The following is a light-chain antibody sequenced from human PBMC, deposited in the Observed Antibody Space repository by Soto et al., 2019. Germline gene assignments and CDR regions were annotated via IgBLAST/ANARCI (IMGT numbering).Light chain of an antibody. CDR1: RSNVGINA. V-gene: IGLV1-44*01. CDR3: AAWDDSLNAVL. J-gene: IGLJ2*01. CDR2: NNN. Sequence: QAVVTQPPSASGTPGQRVTISCSGSRSNVGINAVNWYQHLAGAAPKLLIYNNNNRPSGVPDRFSGSKSGTSVSLAISGLQSEDEADYFCAAWDDSLNAVLFGGGTKLTVL.